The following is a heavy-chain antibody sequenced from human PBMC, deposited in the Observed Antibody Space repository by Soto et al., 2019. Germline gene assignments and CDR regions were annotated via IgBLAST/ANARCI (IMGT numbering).Heavy chain of an antibody. V-gene: IGHV3-9*01. Sequence: DVQLVESGGGLVQPGRSLRLSCAASGFTFDDYAMHWVRQAPGKGLEWVSGISWNSGSIGYADSVKGRFTISRDNAKNSLYLQMNSLRAEDTALYYCAKDIITGTHGKFWYFDLWGRGTLATVSS. CDR1: GFTFDDYA. CDR2: ISWNSGSI. CDR3: AKDIITGTHGKFWYFDL. J-gene: IGHJ2*01. D-gene: IGHD1-7*01.